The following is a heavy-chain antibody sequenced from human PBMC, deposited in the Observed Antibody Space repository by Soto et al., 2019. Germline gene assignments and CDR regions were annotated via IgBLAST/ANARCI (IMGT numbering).Heavy chain of an antibody. V-gene: IGHV3-23*01. CDR3: AKDRAPNSSGWYYFDY. D-gene: IGHD6-19*01. Sequence: PGGSLSLACAASGFTFSSYAMSWVRQAPGKGLEWVSAIIGSGGSTYYADSVKGRFTISRDNSKNTLYLQMNSLRAEDTAVYYCAKDRAPNSSGWYYFDYWGQGTLVTVSS. J-gene: IGHJ4*02. CDR1: GFTFSSYA. CDR2: IIGSGGST.